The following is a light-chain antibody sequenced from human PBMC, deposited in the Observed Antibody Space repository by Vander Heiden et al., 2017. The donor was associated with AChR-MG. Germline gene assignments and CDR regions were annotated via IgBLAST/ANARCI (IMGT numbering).Light chain of an antibody. CDR2: KAS. CDR1: QSSSSW. CDR3: QQYNSYPRT. J-gene: IGKJ1*01. V-gene: IGKV1-5*03. Sequence: DTHMSPSPSPLSASVGDRVTITCRASQSSSSWLSWYQQKPGKAPKLLLYKASSLESGVPSRFSGSGSGTAVTLTISSLQPDDFATYYCQQYNSYPRTFGQGTKVEIK.